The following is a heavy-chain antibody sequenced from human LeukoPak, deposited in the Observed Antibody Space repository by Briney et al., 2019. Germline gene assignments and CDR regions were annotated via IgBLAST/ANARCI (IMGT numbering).Heavy chain of an antibody. CDR2: IYYSGST. CDR1: GGSISSSSYY. V-gene: IGHV4-39*01. Sequence: PSETLSLTCTVSGGSISSSSYYWGWLRQPPGKGLEWIGSIYYSGSTYYNPSLKSRVTISVDTSKNQFSLKLSSVTAADTAVYDCASNLRRRDGGNVPDLDYWGQGTLVTVSS. CDR3: ASNLRRRDGGNVPDLDY. D-gene: IGHD4-23*01. J-gene: IGHJ4*02.